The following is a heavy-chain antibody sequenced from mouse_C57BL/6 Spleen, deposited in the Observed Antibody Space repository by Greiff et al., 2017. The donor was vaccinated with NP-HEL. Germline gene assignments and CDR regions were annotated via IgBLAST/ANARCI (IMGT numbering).Heavy chain of an antibody. CDR2: IDPEDGET. CDR3: ARALVFTTVVATDAMDY. CDR1: GFNIKDYY. D-gene: IGHD1-1*01. Sequence: EVQLQQSGAELVKPGASVKLSCTASGFNIKDYYMHWVKQRTEQGLEWIGRIDPEDGETKYAPKFQGKATITADTSSNTAYLQLSSLTSEDTAVYYWARALVFTTVVATDAMDYWGQGTSVTVSS. J-gene: IGHJ4*01. V-gene: IGHV14-2*01.